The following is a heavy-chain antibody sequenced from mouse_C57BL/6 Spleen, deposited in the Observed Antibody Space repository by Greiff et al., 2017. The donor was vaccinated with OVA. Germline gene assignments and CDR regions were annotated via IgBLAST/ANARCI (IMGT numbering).Heavy chain of an antibody. V-gene: IGHV1-26*01. CDR3: ARDGSSWNYAMDY. CDR2: INPNNGGT. J-gene: IGHJ4*01. Sequence: EVQLQQSGPELVKPGASVKISCKASGYTFTDYYMNWVKQSHGKSLEWIGDINPNNGGTSYNQKFKGKATLTVDKSSSTAYMELRSLTSEDSAVYYYARDGSSWNYAMDYWGQGTSVTVSS. CDR1: GYTFTDYY. D-gene: IGHD1-1*01.